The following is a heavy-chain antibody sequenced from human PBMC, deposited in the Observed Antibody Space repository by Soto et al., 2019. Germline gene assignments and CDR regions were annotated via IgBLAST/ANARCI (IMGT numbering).Heavy chain of an antibody. Sequence: PGGSLRLSCAASGFTFRSFTMNWVRQAPGKGLEWVSTISSNSAYIYYTDALRGRFTISRDNAKNSLHLQMNSLRAEDTAVYYCTRAPRGKYYFDYWGRGTLVTVSS. CDR3: TRAPRGKYYFDY. V-gene: IGHV3-21*01. CDR2: ISSNSAYI. CDR1: GFTFRSFT. J-gene: IGHJ4*02.